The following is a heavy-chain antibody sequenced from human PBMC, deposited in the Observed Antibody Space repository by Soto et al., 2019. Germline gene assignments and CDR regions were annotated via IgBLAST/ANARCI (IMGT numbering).Heavy chain of an antibody. V-gene: IGHV3-74*01. J-gene: IGHJ6*02. Sequence: GGSLRLSCAASGFTFSRYWMHWVRQAPGKGLVWVLRINSDGSSTTYADSVKGRFTISRDNAKNTLYLQMNSLRAEDTALYYCAKGRSYYYYYGVDVWGQGTTVTVSS. CDR2: INSDGSST. CDR3: AKGRSYYYYYGVDV. CDR1: GFTFSRYW.